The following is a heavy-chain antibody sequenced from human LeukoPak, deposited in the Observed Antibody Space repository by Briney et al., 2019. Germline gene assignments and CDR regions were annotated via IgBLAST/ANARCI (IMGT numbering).Heavy chain of an antibody. J-gene: IGHJ4*02. CDR2: ISGSGGST. D-gene: IGHD1-14*01. CDR1: GFNFSTYN. Sequence: GGSLRLSCASSGFNFSTYNVNWVRQAPGKGLEWVSAISGSGGSTYYADSVKGRFTISRDNSKNTLYLQMNSLRAEDTAVYYCAALRPGNYFDYWGQGTLVTVSS. CDR3: AALRPGNYFDY. V-gene: IGHV3-23*01.